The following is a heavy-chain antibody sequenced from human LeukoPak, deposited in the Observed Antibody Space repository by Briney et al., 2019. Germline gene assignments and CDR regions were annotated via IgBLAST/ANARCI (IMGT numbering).Heavy chain of an antibody. Sequence: PGGSLRLSCAASGFTFSSYSMNWVRQAPGKGLEWVAVISYDGSDKYYADSVKGRFTISRDNSKNTLYLQMNSLRAEDTAVYYCAKDPRRYSRTGGYFDYWGQGTLVTVFS. CDR3: AKDPRRYSRTGGYFDY. CDR1: GFTFSSYS. V-gene: IGHV3-30*18. CDR2: ISYDGSDK. J-gene: IGHJ4*02. D-gene: IGHD6-13*01.